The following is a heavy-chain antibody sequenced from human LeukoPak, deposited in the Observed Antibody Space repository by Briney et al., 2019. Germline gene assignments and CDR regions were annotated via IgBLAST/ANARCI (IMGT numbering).Heavy chain of an antibody. CDR2: INWNGGST. Sequence: PGGSLRLSCAASGFTFDDYGMSWVRQAPGKGLEWVSGINWNGGSTGYADSVKGRFTISRDNSKNTLYLQMNSLRAEDTAVYYCAKMYQLHNWFDPWGQGTLVTVSS. CDR3: AKMYQLHNWFDP. V-gene: IGHV3-20*04. D-gene: IGHD2-2*01. J-gene: IGHJ5*02. CDR1: GFTFDDYG.